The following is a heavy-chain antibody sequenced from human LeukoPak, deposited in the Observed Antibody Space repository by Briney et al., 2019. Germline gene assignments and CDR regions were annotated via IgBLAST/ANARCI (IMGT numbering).Heavy chain of an antibody. CDR1: GFTFSSYA. J-gene: IGHJ5*02. Sequence: PGRSLRLSCAASGFTFSSYAMHWVRQAPGKGLEWVAVISYDGSNKYYADSVKSRFTISRDNSKNTLYLQMNSLRAEDTAVYYCAREGSSRWESWFDPWGQGTLVTVSS. CDR2: ISYDGSNK. CDR3: AREGSSRWESWFDP. V-gene: IGHV3-30*04. D-gene: IGHD6-13*01.